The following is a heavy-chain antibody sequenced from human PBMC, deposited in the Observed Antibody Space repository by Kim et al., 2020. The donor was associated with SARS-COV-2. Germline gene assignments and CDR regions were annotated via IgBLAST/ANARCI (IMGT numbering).Heavy chain of an antibody. V-gene: IGHV1-3*01. CDR3: ARGGSSTWPNYFPNNY. CDR1: GYIFTNYI. Sequence: ASVKVSCKASGYIFTNYIIHWVRQAPGQGLEWVGRISAGNGNTNYSEKIQGRVTITRDTSANTAYMELSNLRSDDTAVYYCARGGSSTWPNYFPNNYWGQGTLVTVSS. J-gene: IGHJ4*02. CDR2: ISAGNGNT. D-gene: IGHD6-13*01.